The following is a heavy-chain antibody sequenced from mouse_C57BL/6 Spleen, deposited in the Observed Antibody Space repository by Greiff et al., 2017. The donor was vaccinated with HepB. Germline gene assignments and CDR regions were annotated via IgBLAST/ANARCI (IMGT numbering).Heavy chain of an antibody. J-gene: IGHJ4*01. Sequence: EVQVVESGGGLVQPGGSLSLSCAASGFTFTDYYMSWVRQPPGKALEWLGFIRNKANGYTTEYSASVKGRFTISRDNSQSILYLQMNALRAEDSATYYCARSDSSGLHYYAMDYWGQGTSVTVSS. CDR3: ARSDSSGLHYYAMDY. D-gene: IGHD3-2*02. CDR2: IRNKANGYTT. CDR1: GFTFTDYY. V-gene: IGHV7-3*01.